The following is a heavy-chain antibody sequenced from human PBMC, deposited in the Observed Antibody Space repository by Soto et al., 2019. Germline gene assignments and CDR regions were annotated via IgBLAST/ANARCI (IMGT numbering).Heavy chain of an antibody. CDR3: AGGRHGEYRDGYAVGY. J-gene: IGHJ4*02. CDR1: GYTFTSYG. CDR2: ISAYNGNT. Sequence: QVQLVQSGAEVKKPGASVKVSCTASGYTFTSYGISWVRQAPGQGLEWMRWISAYNGNTNYAKKLQGRVTMTTDTSTSTAHRELRRLRSDYTAVYDCAGGRHGEYRDGYAVGYCGQGTLFTVSS. V-gene: IGHV1-18*01. D-gene: IGHD5-18*01.